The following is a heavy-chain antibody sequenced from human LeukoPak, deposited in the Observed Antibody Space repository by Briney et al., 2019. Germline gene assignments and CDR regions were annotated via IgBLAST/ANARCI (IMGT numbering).Heavy chain of an antibody. CDR2: IIPIFGTA. D-gene: IGHD3-3*01. V-gene: IGHV1-69*05. Sequence: GSSEKVSCKASGGTFSSYAISWVRQAPGQGLEWMGGIIPIFGTANYAQKFQGRVTITTDESTSTAYMELSSLRSEDTAVYYCARVNRHYDFWSGYYYWGQGTLVTVSS. J-gene: IGHJ4*02. CDR1: GGTFSSYA. CDR3: ARVNRHYDFWSGYYY.